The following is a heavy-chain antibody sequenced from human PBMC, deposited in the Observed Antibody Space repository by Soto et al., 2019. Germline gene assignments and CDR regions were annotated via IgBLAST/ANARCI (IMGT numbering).Heavy chain of an antibody. CDR1: GFTFSSYW. D-gene: IGHD4-17*01. CDR3: ARASAYGDYVGPSG. J-gene: IGHJ4*02. CDR2: INSDGSST. V-gene: IGHV3-74*01. Sequence: LRLSCAASGFTFSSYWMHWVRQAPGKGLVWVSRINSDGSSTTYADSVKGRFTISRDNAKNTLYLQMNSLRAEDTAVYYCARASAYGDYVGPSGWGQGTLVTVSS.